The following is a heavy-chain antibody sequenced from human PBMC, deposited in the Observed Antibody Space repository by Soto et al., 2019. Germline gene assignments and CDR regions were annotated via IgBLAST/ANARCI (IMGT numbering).Heavy chain of an antibody. CDR1: GYTFTSYG. V-gene: IGHV1-18*01. J-gene: IGHJ3*02. Sequence: ASVKVSCKASGYTFTSYGISWVRQAPGQGLEWMGWISAYNGNTNYAQKLQGRVTMTTDTSTSTAYMELRSLRSDDTAVYYCARDLTVVVVAAMANDAFDIWGQGTMGTVSS. CDR2: ISAYNGNT. CDR3: ARDLTVVVVAAMANDAFDI. D-gene: IGHD2-15*01.